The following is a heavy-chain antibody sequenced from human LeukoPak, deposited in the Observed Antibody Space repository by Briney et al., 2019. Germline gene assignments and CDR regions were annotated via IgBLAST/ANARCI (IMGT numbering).Heavy chain of an antibody. D-gene: IGHD2-2*01. CDR2: INHSGST. Sequence: PSETLSLTCAVYGESFSGYYWSWIRQPPGKGLEWIGEINHSGSTNYNPSLKSRVTISVDTSKNQFSLKLSSVTAADTAVYYCARGRIVVVPAALGFDPWGQGTLVTVSS. CDR1: GESFSGYY. J-gene: IGHJ5*02. CDR3: ARGRIVVVPAALGFDP. V-gene: IGHV4-34*01.